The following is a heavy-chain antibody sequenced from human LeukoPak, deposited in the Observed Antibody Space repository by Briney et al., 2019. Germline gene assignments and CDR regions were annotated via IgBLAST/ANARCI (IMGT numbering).Heavy chain of an antibody. V-gene: IGHV1-18*01. J-gene: IGHJ4*02. CDR1: GYSFTSYG. Sequence: GASVKVSCKASGYSFTSYGISWVRQAPGQGLEWMGWISGYNGNTNYAQRLQGRVTMTTDTSTSTAYMELRSLSSDDTAVYYCARDRPYYYGSSAYYPDFWGQGTLVTVSS. CDR2: ISGYNGNT. D-gene: IGHD3-22*01. CDR3: ARDRPYYYGSSAYYPDF.